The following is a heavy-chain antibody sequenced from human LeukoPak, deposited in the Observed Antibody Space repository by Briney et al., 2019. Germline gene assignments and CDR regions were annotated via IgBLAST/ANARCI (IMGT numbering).Heavy chain of an antibody. CDR1: GYIFTDYW. Sequence: GESLKISCKGSGYIFTDYWIGWVRQMPGKGLEWMGIIYPADSDTRYSPSFQGQVTISADKSISTAYLEWSGLKASDTAMYYCARAWSGYYPFDYWGQGTLVTVSS. CDR2: IYPADSDT. CDR3: ARAWSGYYPFDY. J-gene: IGHJ4*02. V-gene: IGHV5-51*01. D-gene: IGHD3-3*01.